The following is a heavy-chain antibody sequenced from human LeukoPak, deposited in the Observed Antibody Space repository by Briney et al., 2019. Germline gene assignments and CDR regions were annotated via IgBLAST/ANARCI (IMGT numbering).Heavy chain of an antibody. V-gene: IGHV3-9*01. CDR1: GFTFDDYA. Sequence: GRSLRLSCAASGFTFDDYAMHWVRQAPGKGLEWVSGISWNSGSIGYADSVKGRFTISRDNAKNSLYLQMNSLRAEDTALYYCAKDPRAVAGNWFDPWGQGTLVTVSS. CDR2: ISWNSGSI. J-gene: IGHJ5*02. D-gene: IGHD6-19*01. CDR3: AKDPRAVAGNWFDP.